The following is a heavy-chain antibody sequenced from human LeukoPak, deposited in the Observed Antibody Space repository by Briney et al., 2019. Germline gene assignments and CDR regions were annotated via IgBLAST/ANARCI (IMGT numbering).Heavy chain of an antibody. Sequence: NSGGSLRLSCAASGFTFSNAWMSWVRQAPGKGLEWVGRIKSKTDGGTTDYVAPVKGRFTISRDDSKNTLYLQMNSLKTEDTAVYYCTTDTDSSGYSDYWGQGTLVTVSS. D-gene: IGHD3-22*01. CDR3: TTDTDSSGYSDY. J-gene: IGHJ4*02. CDR1: GFTFSNAW. CDR2: IKSKTDGGTT. V-gene: IGHV3-15*01.